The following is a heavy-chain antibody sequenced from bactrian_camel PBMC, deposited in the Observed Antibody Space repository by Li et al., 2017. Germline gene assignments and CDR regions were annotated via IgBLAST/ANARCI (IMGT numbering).Heavy chain of an antibody. V-gene: IGHV3S1*01. CDR1: GFTFSNYR. D-gene: IGHD6*01. CDR3: ASKFCRGSWSTRSFGEFGY. J-gene: IGHJ6*01. Sequence: QVQLVESGGGLVKSGNSARLSCTASGFTFSNYRMNWVRQPPGKEREEVARVYSASGTDFYADSVKGRFTISQEIGKNTMYLQMNSLKVEDSGMYYCASKFCRGSWSTRSFGEFGYWGQGTQVTVS. CDR2: VYSASGTD.